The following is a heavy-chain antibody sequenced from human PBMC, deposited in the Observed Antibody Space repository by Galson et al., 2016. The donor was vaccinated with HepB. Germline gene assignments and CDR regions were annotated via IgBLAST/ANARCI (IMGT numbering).Heavy chain of an antibody. Sequence: SLRLSCAASGFTFSTYWMHWVRQAPGKGLVWVSRINSDGSSTGFADSVKGRFTISRDNAKNTLYLQMNSLRAEDTAVYYCAGSVRGSGSPPGGYWGQGILVTVSS. CDR2: INSDGSST. D-gene: IGHD3-10*01. V-gene: IGHV3-74*01. CDR3: AGSVRGSGSPPGGY. J-gene: IGHJ4*02. CDR1: GFTFSTYW.